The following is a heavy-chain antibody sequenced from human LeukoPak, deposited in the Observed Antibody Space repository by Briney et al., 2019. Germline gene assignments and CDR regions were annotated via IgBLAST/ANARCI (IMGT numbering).Heavy chain of an antibody. CDR1: GFTFSAFS. J-gene: IGHJ4*02. CDR2: ISSSSSDI. D-gene: IGHD3-22*01. Sequence: GRSLRLSCAASGFTFSAFSMNWVRQAPGKGLEWVSAISSSSSDIYYTDSVKGRFTISRDNANNFLYLQVSSLRAEDTAVYYCARGYYDSSGHDGDFDYWGQGTLVTVSS. CDR3: ARGYYDSSGHDGDFDY. V-gene: IGHV3-21*01.